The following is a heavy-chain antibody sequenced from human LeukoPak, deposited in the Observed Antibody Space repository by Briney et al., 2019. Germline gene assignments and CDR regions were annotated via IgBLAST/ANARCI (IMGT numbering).Heavy chain of an antibody. J-gene: IGHJ5*02. CDR1: GYRFSSYW. CDR2: TDPSDSYT. D-gene: IGHD6-13*01. Sequence: GESLRISCKGSGYRFSSYWITWVRQVPGKGLEWMGGTDPSDSYTKYSPSFQGHVTISADKSISTAYLQWSSLKASDTAMYYCARRYSSSSFSWFDPWGQGTLVTVSS. V-gene: IGHV5-10-1*01. CDR3: ARRYSSSSFSWFDP.